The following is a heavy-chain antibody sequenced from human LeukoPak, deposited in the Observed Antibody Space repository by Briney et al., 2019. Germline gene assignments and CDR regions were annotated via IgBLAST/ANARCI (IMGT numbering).Heavy chain of an antibody. CDR1: GGSISSYY. CDR2: IYYSGGT. D-gene: IGHD2-15*01. V-gene: IGHV4-59*01. Sequence: LETLSLICTVSGGSISSYYWSWNRQPPGKGLEWIGYIYYSGGTNYNPSLKSRVTISVDTSKNQFSLKLSSVTAADTAVYYCARGGDCSGGSCYFFDYWGQGTLVTVSS. J-gene: IGHJ4*02. CDR3: ARGGDCSGGSCYFFDY.